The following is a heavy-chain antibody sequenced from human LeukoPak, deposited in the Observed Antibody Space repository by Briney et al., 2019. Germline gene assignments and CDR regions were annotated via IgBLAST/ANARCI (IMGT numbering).Heavy chain of an antibody. D-gene: IGHD1-26*01. CDR3: ARGSWHEDY. Sequence: PGGSLRLSCVGSGFTFSTYSMNWVRQAPGKGLEWVSSISSSSSYIDYADSVKGRFTISRDNAKNSLYLQMNSLRVEDTAVYYCARGSWHEDYWGQGTLVTVSS. CDR1: GFTFSTYS. J-gene: IGHJ4*02. V-gene: IGHV3-21*01. CDR2: ISSSSSYI.